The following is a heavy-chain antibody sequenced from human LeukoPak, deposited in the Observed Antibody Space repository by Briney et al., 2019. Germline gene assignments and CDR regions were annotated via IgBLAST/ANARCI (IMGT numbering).Heavy chain of an antibody. CDR3: ARRGFSGYYFDY. Sequence: GESLQISCKGSGYSFTSYWIGWVRQMPGKGLEWMGIIYPGDSDTRYSPSFQGQVTISADKSINTVYVQWSSLKASDTAMFYCARRGFSGYYFDYWGQGTPVTVSS. CDR1: GYSFTSYW. V-gene: IGHV5-51*01. D-gene: IGHD6-19*01. CDR2: IYPGDSDT. J-gene: IGHJ4*02.